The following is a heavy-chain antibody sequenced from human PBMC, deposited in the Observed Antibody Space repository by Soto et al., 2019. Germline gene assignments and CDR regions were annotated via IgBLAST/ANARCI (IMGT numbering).Heavy chain of an antibody. CDR1: GFTFRNYG. J-gene: IGHJ4*02. D-gene: IGHD6-13*01. CDR2: ISHDGSDK. CDR3: AKENQHLVHDY. V-gene: IGHV3-30*18. Sequence: QVQLVESGGGVVRPGRSLRLTCAASGFTFRNYGMHWVRQATGKGLEWVAVISHDGSDKYYADSMKGRFIISRDNSENTLFLNMNSLKTEDTAVYYCAKENQHLVHDYWGQGTLVTVSS.